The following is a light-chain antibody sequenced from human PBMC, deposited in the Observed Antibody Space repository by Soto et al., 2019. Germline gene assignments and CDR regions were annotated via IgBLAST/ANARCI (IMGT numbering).Light chain of an antibody. J-gene: IGKJ1*01. CDR3: QQYNNYSPT. CDR2: DAS. CDR1: QSIPNW. Sequence: DIQMTQSPSTLSAFVGDRVTITCRASQSIPNWVAWYQQKPGKAPKLLIYDASNLESGVPSRFSGGGSGTDFTLTVSSLQPDDFATYYCQQYNNYSPTFGQGTK. V-gene: IGKV1-5*01.